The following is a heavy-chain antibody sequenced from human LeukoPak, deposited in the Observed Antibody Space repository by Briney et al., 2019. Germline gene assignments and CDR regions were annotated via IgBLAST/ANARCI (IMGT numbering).Heavy chain of an antibody. Sequence: GVALRLSCTASGFTFSSYSMKWVRQAPGKGLEWVSYISSSSSTIYYADSVKGRFTISRDNAKNLLYLQMNSLRDEDTAVYYCARDGYSSSDWGQGTLVTVSS. V-gene: IGHV3-48*02. D-gene: IGHD6-19*01. J-gene: IGHJ4*02. CDR1: GFTFSSYS. CDR3: ARDGYSSSD. CDR2: ISSSSSTI.